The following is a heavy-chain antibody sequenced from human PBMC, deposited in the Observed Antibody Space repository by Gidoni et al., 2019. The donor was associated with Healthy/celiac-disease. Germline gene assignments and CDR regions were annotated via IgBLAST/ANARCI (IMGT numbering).Heavy chain of an antibody. CDR1: GFTFSSYA. D-gene: IGHD3-10*01. CDR2: ISYDGSNK. J-gene: IGHJ4*02. Sequence: QVQLVESGGGVVQPGRSLRLSCAASGFTFSSYAMHWVRQAPGKGLAWVAVISYDGSNKYYADSVKGRFTISRDNSKNTLYLQMNSLRAEDTAVYYCARDYVPMVRGVIDYWGQGTLVTVSS. V-gene: IGHV3-30-3*01. CDR3: ARDYVPMVRGVIDY.